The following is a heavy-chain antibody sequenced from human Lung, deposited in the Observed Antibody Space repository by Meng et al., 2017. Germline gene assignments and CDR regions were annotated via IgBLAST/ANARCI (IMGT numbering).Heavy chain of an antibody. CDR1: GASVSSGGYY. D-gene: IGHD4-23*01. CDR3: ARGGTVVNLGY. Sequence: QVRCQESGPGLVRPWETLSLTCTVSGASVSSGGYYWSWIRQPPGKGLEWIGYVYFSGSTNYNPSLKSRVTISLDTSKNQFSLKLNSVTAADTAVYYCARGGTVVNLGYWGPGTLVTVSS. V-gene: IGHV4-61*08. CDR2: VYFSGST. J-gene: IGHJ4*02.